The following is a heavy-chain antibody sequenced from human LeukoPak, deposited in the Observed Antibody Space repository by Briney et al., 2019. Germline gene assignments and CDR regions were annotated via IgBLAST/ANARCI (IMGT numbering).Heavy chain of an antibody. V-gene: IGHV4-59*01. CDR1: GVSINGYF. CDR3: ARGNVWGSFPVRGPLDF. J-gene: IGHJ4*02. D-gene: IGHD3-16*01. CDR2: IDNSGNT. Sequence: SETLSLTCSVSGVSINGYFWTWVRQSPGKGLEWIGYIDNSGNTKYNPSLKSRVTISLDTSKKQLSLKLSSVTAADTALYYCARGNVWGSFPVRGPLDFWGQGTLVTVSS.